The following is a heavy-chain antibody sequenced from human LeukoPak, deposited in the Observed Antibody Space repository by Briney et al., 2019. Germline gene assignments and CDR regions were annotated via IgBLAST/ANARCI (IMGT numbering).Heavy chain of an antibody. CDR2: ISYDGSNK. CDR3: ASVGEMATSGSWGDY. V-gene: IGHV3-30-3*01. J-gene: IGHJ4*02. CDR1: EFTFSSYA. Sequence: GGSLRLSCAASEFTFSSYAMHWVRQAPGKGLEWVAVISYDGSNKYYADSVKGRFTISRDNSKNTLYLQMNSLRAEDTAVYYCASVGEMATSGSWGDYWGQGTLVTVSS. D-gene: IGHD5-24*01.